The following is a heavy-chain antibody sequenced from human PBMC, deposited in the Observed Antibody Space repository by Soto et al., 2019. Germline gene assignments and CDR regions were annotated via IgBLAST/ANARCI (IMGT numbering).Heavy chain of an antibody. CDR3: ARGPTGDGSGIHSPSGLGFDP. Sequence: QVQLVQSGAEVKKPGASVKVSCKASGYAFTRYYMHWVRQAPGQGLEWMGIINPSGGSTSYAQKFQGRVTMTRDTSTSTVYMELSSLRSEDTAVYYCARGPTGDGSGIHSPSGLGFDPWGQGTLVTVSS. CDR1: GYAFTRYY. J-gene: IGHJ5*02. CDR2: INPSGGST. V-gene: IGHV1-46*01. D-gene: IGHD3-10*01.